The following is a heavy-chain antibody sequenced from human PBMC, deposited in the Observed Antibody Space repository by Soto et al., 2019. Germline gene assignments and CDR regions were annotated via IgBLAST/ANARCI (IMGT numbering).Heavy chain of an antibody. V-gene: IGHV4-59*01. J-gene: IGHJ4*02. D-gene: IGHD6-19*01. CDR3: AKESIGGWVLH. CDR1: GGSLSRGY. Sequence: SATLSLTCPVSGGSLSRGYWSWIRQPPGKGPEWIGYFHDSGFTNYNTSLRRRVTISVDTSNNQLSLKLTSVTAADTAVYYCAKESIGGWVLHWGQGTLVTGSS. CDR2: FHDSGFT.